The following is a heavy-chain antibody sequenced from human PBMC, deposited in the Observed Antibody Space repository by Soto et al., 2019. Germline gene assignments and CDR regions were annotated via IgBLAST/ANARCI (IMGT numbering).Heavy chain of an antibody. Sequence: PGGSLRLSCAASGFTFSDYYMSWIRQAPGKGLEYISYISSSSGSTNYADSVKGRFTISRDNAKNSLYLQMSSLSAKDTAVYYCARDRGGYDRLYYYHGMDVWGQGTTVTVS. V-gene: IGHV3-11*06. CDR3: ARDRGGYDRLYYYHGMDV. CDR2: ISSSSGST. J-gene: IGHJ6*02. CDR1: GFTFSDYY. D-gene: IGHD5-12*01.